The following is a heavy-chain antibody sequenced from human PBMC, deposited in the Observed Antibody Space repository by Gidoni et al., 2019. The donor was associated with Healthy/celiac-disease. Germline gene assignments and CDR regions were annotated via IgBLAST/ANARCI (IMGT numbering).Heavy chain of an antibody. CDR1: GYTFTSYY. J-gene: IGHJ4*02. CDR2: INPSGGST. CDR3: ARVGSRGGSCVGSCSDDY. Sequence: QVQLVQSGAEVKKPGASVKVSCQASGYTFTSYYMHWVRQAPGQGLEWMGIINPSGGSTSYAQKFQGRVTMTRDTSTSTVYMELSSLRSEDTAVYYCARVGSRGGSCVGSCSDDYWGQGTLVTVSS. V-gene: IGHV1-46*01. D-gene: IGHD2-15*01.